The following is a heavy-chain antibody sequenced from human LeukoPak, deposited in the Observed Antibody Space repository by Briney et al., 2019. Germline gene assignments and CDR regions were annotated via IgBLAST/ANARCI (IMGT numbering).Heavy chain of an antibody. CDR3: ARDRLRD. Sequence: LSLTCAVYGGSFSGYYWSWIRQPPGKGLEWVSFISSTSSNIYYADSVKGRFTISRDNAKNSLYLQMNSLRAEDTAVYYCARDRLRDWGQGTLVTVSS. V-gene: IGHV3-11*04. J-gene: IGHJ4*02. D-gene: IGHD4-17*01. CDR1: GGSFSGYY. CDR2: ISSTSSNI.